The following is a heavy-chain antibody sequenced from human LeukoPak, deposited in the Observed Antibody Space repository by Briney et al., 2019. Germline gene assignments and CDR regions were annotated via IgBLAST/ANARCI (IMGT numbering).Heavy chain of an antibody. V-gene: IGHV1-69*05. CDR3: ARRGIVGARNWFDP. D-gene: IGHD1-26*01. Sequence: ASVKVSCKASGGTFSSYAISWVRQAPGQGLEWMGGIIPIFGTANYAQKFQGRVTITTDESTSTAYMELSSLRSEDTAVYYCARRGIVGARNWFDPWGQGTLVTVSS. CDR1: GGTFSSYA. J-gene: IGHJ5*02. CDR2: IIPIFGTA.